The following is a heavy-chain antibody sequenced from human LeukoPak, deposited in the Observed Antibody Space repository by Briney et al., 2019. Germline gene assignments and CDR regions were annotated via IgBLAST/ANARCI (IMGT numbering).Heavy chain of an antibody. J-gene: IGHJ6*02. D-gene: IGHD3-10*01. V-gene: IGHV4-39*07. CDR2: IYYSGST. Sequence: PSETLSLTCTVSGGSISSSSYYWGWIRQPPGKGLEWIGSIYYSGSTYYNPSLKSRVTISVDTSKNQFSLKLSSVTAADTAVYYCARDGLLTYYYGSGSYLTHYYYYGMDVWGQGTTVTVSS. CDR1: GGSISSSSYY. CDR3: ARDGLLTYYYGSGSYLTHYYYYGMDV.